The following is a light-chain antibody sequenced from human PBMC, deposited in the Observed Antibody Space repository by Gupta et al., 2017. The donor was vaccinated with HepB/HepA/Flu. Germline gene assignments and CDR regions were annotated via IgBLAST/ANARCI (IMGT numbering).Light chain of an antibody. CDR3: HVQASNSDNVV. CDR2: YDG. V-gene: IGLV3-21*04. CDR1: TIGSQS. J-gene: IGLJ2*01. Sequence: SYVLTQPPSVSVAPGKTANITCGENTIGSQSVHWYQQKPGQAPVLVIYYDGDRPSGIPERFSGANYGHTATVTRXRXEAGDEXDYYCHVQASNSDNVVFGGGTKLTVL.